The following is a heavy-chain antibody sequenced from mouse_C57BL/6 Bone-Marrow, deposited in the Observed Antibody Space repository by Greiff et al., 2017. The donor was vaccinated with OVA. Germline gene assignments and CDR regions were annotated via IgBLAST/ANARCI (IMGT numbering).Heavy chain of an antibody. CDR1: GYTFTSYN. D-gene: IGHD1-1*01. Sequence: VQLQQSGAELVRPGASVKMSCKASGYTFTSYNMHWVKQTPRQGLEWIGAIYPGHGDTSYNQKFKGKATLTVDKSSSTAYMQLSSLTSEDSAVYFCARRGGHYGSSPYYAMDYWGQGTSVTVSS. J-gene: IGHJ4*01. V-gene: IGHV1-12*01. CDR3: ARRGGHYGSSPYYAMDY. CDR2: IYPGHGDT.